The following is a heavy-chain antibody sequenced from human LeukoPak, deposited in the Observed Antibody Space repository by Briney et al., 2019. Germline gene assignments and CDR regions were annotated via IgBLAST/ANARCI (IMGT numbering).Heavy chain of an antibody. V-gene: IGHV4-59*08. CDR1: RGSISSGF. CDR3: ARQAFCSGSSCNPFDY. Sequence: PSETLSLTCTVSRGSISSGFWSWIRQPPGKGLEWIGYIYYSGSTNYNPSLKSRVTISIDTSKSQFSLKLSSVTAADTAVYYCARQAFCSGSSCNPFDYWGQGTLVTVSS. CDR2: IYYSGST. J-gene: IGHJ4*02. D-gene: IGHD2-15*01.